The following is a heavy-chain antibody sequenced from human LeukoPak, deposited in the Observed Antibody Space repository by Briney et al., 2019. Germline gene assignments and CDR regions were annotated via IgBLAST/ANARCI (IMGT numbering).Heavy chain of an antibody. V-gene: IGHV1-18*01. D-gene: IGHD3-10*01. CDR1: GYSFTSYG. Sequence: GESLKISCKGSGYSFTSYGISWVRQAPGQGLEWMGWISAYNGNTNYAQKLQGRVTMTTDTSTSTAYMELRSLRSDDTAVYYCARDRTSFQGYYGSGSRGPNLLGAFDIWGQGTMVTVSS. CDR2: ISAYNGNT. CDR3: ARDRTSFQGYYGSGSRGPNLLGAFDI. J-gene: IGHJ3*02.